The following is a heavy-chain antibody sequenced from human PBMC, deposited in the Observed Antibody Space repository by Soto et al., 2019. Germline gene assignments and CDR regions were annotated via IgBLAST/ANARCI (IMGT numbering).Heavy chain of an antibody. CDR2: IWYDGSNK. J-gene: IGHJ3*02. CDR1: GFTFSSYG. V-gene: IGHV3-33*01. D-gene: IGHD2-2*01. CDR3: ASCSSTTHDAFDI. Sequence: PGGSLRLSCAASGFTFSSYGMHWVRQAPGKGLEWVAVIWYDGSNKYYADSVKGRFTISRDNSKNTLYLQMNSLRAEDTAVYYCASCSSTTHDAFDIWGQGTMVT.